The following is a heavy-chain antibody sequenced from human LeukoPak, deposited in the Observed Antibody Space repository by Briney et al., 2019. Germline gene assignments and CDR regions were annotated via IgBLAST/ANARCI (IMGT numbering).Heavy chain of an antibody. D-gene: IGHD3-10*01. Sequence: GGSLRLSCAVSGFTFSSYWMTWVRQAPGKGLEWVAKIKEDGSEKYYVDSVKGLFTVSRDNVKTYLFLRMNSLRAEDAAAYSCARLLSAIYYGVAFDIWGQGTMVTVSS. V-gene: IGHV3-7*03. CDR1: GFTFSSYW. CDR3: ARLLSAIYYGVAFDI. CDR2: IKEDGSEK. J-gene: IGHJ3*02.